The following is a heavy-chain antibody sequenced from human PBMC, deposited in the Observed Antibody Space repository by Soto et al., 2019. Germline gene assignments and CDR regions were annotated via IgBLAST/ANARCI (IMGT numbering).Heavy chain of an antibody. CDR2: VNPILSLS. V-gene: IGHV1-69*02. Sequence: QVQLVQSGAAVKRPGSSVKVSCKASGDTFSFYSINWVRQAPGLGLEWMGRVNPILSLSNYAQRFQGRVTMTADKSTSTAYMVISSLRSEDTAIYYCATSYGSGYPAFDYWGQGAQVIVSS. J-gene: IGHJ4*02. CDR3: ATSYGSGYPAFDY. CDR1: GDTFSFYS. D-gene: IGHD3-10*01.